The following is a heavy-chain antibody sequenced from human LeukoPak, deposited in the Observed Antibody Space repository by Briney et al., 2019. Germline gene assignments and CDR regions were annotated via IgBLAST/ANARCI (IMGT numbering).Heavy chain of an antibody. CDR2: ISTDGGST. J-gene: IGHJ6*03. CDR3: ARDRYYMDV. V-gene: IGHV3-74*01. CDR1: GFTFSSYW. Sequence: GSLRLSCAASGFTFSSYWMHWVRQAPGKGLVWVSRISTDGGSTSYAGSVKGRFTISRDNAKNTLYLQMNSLRAEDTAVYYCARDRYYMDVWDKGTTVTVSS.